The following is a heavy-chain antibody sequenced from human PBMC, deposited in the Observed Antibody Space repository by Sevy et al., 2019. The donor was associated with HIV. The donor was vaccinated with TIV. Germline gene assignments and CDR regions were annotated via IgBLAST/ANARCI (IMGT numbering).Heavy chain of an antibody. Sequence: ASVKVYCKASGGTFSNYAINWVRQAPGQGLEWMGGITPFFGTGNYALKFQDRVTITTDESARVAYMELSSLTSEDTAVYYCARGNAVTTRGDYFESWGQGSLVTVSS. V-gene: IGHV1-69*05. CDR1: GGTFSNYA. J-gene: IGHJ4*02. CDR3: ARGNAVTTRGDYFES. D-gene: IGHD4-17*01. CDR2: ITPFFGTG.